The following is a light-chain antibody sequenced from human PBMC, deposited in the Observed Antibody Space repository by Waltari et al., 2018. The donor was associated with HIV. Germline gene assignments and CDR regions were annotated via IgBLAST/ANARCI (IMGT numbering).Light chain of an antibody. CDR2: TKR. J-gene: IGLJ2*01. CDR1: SSNIGDNP. CDR3: ATWDDNLNGPV. Sequence: QSVLTQPPSASGTPGQRVTISCSGSSSNIGDNPVSWYRQLPGTAPKLLIYTKRRRPSGVPARVSGSKSGTSASLAISGLQSEDEADYYCATWDDNLNGPVFGGGTRLTVL. V-gene: IGLV1-44*01.